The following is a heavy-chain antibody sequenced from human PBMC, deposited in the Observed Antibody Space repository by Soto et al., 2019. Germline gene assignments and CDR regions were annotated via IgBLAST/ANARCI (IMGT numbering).Heavy chain of an antibody. CDR2: ISSSVSFI. CDR3: ARENGGMDV. Sequence: GGPLRPPCQPSGCPSSSITRHWVRQAPGKGLEWVSSISSSVSFIYYADSLKGRFTISRDNAKNSLYLQMNSLTVEDTAVYYCARENGGMDVWGQGTTVTVSS. D-gene: IGHD2-8*01. J-gene: IGHJ6*02. CDR1: GCPSSSIT. V-gene: IGHV3-21*06.